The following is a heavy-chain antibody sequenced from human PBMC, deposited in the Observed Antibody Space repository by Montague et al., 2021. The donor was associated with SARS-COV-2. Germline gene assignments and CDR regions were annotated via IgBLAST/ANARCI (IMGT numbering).Heavy chain of an antibody. V-gene: IGHV4-4*07. D-gene: IGHD6-13*01. J-gene: IGHJ4*02. Sequence: SETLSLTCTVSGGSINYYYWHWLRQSAAKGLEWIGRIYSSGNANYSPSLKRRVTMSVDTSQNQFSLKLNSLTAADAAASYCAGGGHPEIVSWYFFDTWGQGALVTVSS. CDR1: GGSINYYY. CDR2: IYSSGNA. CDR3: AGGGHPEIVSWYFFDT.